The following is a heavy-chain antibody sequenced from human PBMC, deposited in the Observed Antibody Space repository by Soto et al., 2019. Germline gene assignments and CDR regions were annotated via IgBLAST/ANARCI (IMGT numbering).Heavy chain of an antibody. CDR1: GYTFTSYG. CDR2: ISAYNGNT. Sequence: XSVKVSCKDSGYTFTSYGSSWVRQDPGQGLEWMGWISAYNGNTNYAQKLQGRVTMTTDTSTSTAYRELRSLRSDDTAVYYCARCSGYDSFGHYGMDAWGQGTTVTVSS. J-gene: IGHJ6*02. V-gene: IGHV1-18*04. D-gene: IGHD5-12*01. CDR3: ARCSGYDSFGHYGMDA.